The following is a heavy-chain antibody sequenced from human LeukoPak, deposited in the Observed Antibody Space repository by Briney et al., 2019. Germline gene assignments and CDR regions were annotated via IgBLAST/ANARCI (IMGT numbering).Heavy chain of an antibody. CDR1: GGSISSGSYY. D-gene: IGHD6-13*01. CDR2: IYTSGST. CDR3: TRHVFGSSRWHGDAFDI. V-gene: IGHV4-61*02. Sequence: SETLSLTCTVSGGSISSGSYYWSWIRQPAGKGLEWIGRIYTSGSTNYNPSLKSRVTISVDTSKNQFSLKLSSVTAADTAVYYCTRHVFGSSRWHGDAFDIWGQGTMVTVSS. J-gene: IGHJ3*02.